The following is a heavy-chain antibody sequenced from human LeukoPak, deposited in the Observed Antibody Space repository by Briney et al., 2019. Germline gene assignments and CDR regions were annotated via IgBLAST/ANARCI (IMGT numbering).Heavy chain of an antibody. CDR1: GFIFSSYW. V-gene: IGHV3-7*04. CDR2: IKKDGSEK. J-gene: IGHJ4*02. Sequence: TGGSLRLSCAASGFIFSSYWMNWVHQAPGKGLEWVANIKKDGSEKYYVDSVKGRFTISRDNAQNSLYLEMNSLRAEDTGVYYCARGGTYYVLEEGHYWGQGTLVTVAS. D-gene: IGHD1-26*01. CDR3: ARGGTYYVLEEGHY.